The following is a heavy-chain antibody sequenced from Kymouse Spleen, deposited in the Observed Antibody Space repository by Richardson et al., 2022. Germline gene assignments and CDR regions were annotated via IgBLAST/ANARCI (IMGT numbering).Heavy chain of an antibody. CDR3: ARHHYYGSGSSFDY. CDR1: GGSISSSSYY. D-gene: IGHD3-10*01. Sequence: QLQLQESGPGLVKPSETLSLTCTVSGGSISSSSYYWGWIRQPPGKGLEWIGSIYYSGSTYYNPSLKSRVTISVDTSKNQFSLKLSSVTAADTAVYYCARHHYYGSGSSFDYWGQGTLVTVSS. J-gene: IGHJ4*02. V-gene: IGHV4-39*01. CDR2: IYYSGST.